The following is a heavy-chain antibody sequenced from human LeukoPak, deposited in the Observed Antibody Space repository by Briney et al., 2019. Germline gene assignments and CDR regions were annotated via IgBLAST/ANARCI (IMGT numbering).Heavy chain of an antibody. V-gene: IGHV1-2*02. Sequence: ASVKVSCKASGYTFTGYYMHWVRQAPGQGLEWMGWINPNSGGTNYAQKFQGRVTMTRNTSISTAYMELSSLRSEDTAVYYCARAGARKTGYFQHWGQGTLVTVSS. CDR2: INPNSGGT. CDR3: ARAGARKTGYFQH. CDR1: GYTFTGYY. J-gene: IGHJ1*01. D-gene: IGHD1-14*01.